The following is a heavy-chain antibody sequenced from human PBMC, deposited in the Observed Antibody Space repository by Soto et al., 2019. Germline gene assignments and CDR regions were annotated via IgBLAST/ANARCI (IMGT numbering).Heavy chain of an antibody. CDR3: AGVASGSPWDYFAY. D-gene: IGHD3-10*01. Sequence: QVHLVQSGAEVRKPGSSVRVSCKASGDTFTKYAISWLRQAPGQGLEWMGGIVPVFGRVTYAQRFQDRVSIIADKSTATSYLELTSLTADDTAVYYWAGVASGSPWDYFAYWGQGTLVTVS. J-gene: IGHJ4*02. CDR1: GDTFTKYA. CDR2: IVPVFGRV. V-gene: IGHV1-69*06.